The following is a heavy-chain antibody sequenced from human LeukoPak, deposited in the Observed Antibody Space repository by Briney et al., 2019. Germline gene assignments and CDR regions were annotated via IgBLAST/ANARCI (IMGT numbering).Heavy chain of an antibody. J-gene: IGHJ4*02. V-gene: IGHV3-21*01. CDR2: ISSSSSYI. Sequence: GGSLRLSCAASGFTFSSYGMHWVRQAPGKGLEWVSSISSSSSYIYYADSVKGRFTISRDNSKNTLYLQMNSLRAEDTAVYYCARGQARPRPYYDFWSGSLYWGQGTLVTVSS. CDR1: GFTFSSYG. CDR3: ARGQARPRPYYDFWSGSLY. D-gene: IGHD3-3*01.